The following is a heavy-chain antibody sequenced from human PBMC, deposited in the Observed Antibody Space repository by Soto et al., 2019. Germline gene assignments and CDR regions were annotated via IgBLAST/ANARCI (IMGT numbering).Heavy chain of an antibody. CDR3: ARVAPYSSSFSFDY. CDR1: GGSISSYY. J-gene: IGHJ4*02. Sequence: SETLSLTCTVSGGSISSYYWSWIRQPPGKGLEWIGYIYYSGSTNYNPSLKSRVTISVDTSKNQFSLKLSSVTAADTAVYYCARVAPYSSSFSFDYWGQGTLVTFSS. D-gene: IGHD6-6*01. V-gene: IGHV4-59*01. CDR2: IYYSGST.